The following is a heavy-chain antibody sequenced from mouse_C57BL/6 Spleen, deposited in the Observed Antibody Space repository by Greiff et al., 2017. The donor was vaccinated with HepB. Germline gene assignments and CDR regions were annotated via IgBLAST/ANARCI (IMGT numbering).Heavy chain of an antibody. J-gene: IGHJ2*01. CDR2: INYDGSRT. D-gene: IGHD2-5*01. CDR1: GFTFRDYY. V-gene: IGHV5-16*01. CDR3: ARWSNPGLDD. Sequence: EVKLLESEGGLVQPGSSMKLSCTASGFTFRDYYMAWVRQVPEKGLEWVANINYDGSRTYYLDSLKSRFIISIDNAKNILYLQKSSLKSEDTATYYRARWSNPGLDDWGKGTTLTVST.